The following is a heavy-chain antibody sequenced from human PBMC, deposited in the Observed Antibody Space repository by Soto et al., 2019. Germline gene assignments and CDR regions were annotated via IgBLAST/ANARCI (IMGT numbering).Heavy chain of an antibody. CDR2: IVPNVGTV. D-gene: IGHD3-3*01. V-gene: IGHV1-69*06. Sequence: QMQLVQSGAEVKKPGSSVKVSCKASGGTLSSFINYPINWVRQAPGQWLEWMGGIVPNVGTVNYAQKFQGRVTITADKSTGTAYMEVSSLRSEDTALYYCARRDTSGFLRYFDNWGQGTLVTVSS. CDR1: GGTLSSFINYP. J-gene: IGHJ4*02. CDR3: ARRDTSGFLRYFDN.